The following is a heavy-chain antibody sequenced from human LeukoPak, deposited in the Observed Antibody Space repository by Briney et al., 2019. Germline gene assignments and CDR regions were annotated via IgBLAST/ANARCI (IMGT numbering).Heavy chain of an antibody. V-gene: IGHV1-2*02. Sequence: ASVKVSCKASGYTFTGYYMHWVRQAPGQGLEWMGWINPNSGGTNYAQKFQGRVTMTRDTYINTVYMELSSLRSDDTAVYYCARGKYRNAVDYWGQGTRVTVST. CDR2: INPNSGGT. CDR1: GYTFTGYY. CDR3: ARGKYRNAVDY. J-gene: IGHJ4*02. D-gene: IGHD1-1*01.